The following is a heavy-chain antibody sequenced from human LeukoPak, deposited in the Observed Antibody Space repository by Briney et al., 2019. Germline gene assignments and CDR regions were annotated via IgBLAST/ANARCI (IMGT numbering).Heavy chain of an antibody. CDR3: ARDQSYGDYCY. CDR2: IYYSGST. D-gene: IGHD4-17*01. J-gene: IGHJ4*02. CDR1: GGSITSYY. Sequence: SETLSLTCTVSGGSITSYYWSWIRQPPGKGLEWIGYIYYSGSTNYNPSLKSRVTISVDTSKNQFSLKLSSVTAADTAVYYCARDQSYGDYCYWGQGTLVTVSS. V-gene: IGHV4-59*12.